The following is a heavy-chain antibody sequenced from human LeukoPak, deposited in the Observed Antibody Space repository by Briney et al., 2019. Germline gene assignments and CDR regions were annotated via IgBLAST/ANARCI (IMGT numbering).Heavy chain of an antibody. CDR3: ARVFDS. V-gene: IGHV4-39*07. CDR1: GGSISSSSYY. CDR2: IYYSGST. Sequence: SETLSLTCTVSGGSISSSSYYWGWIRQPPGKGLEWIGGIYYSGSTYYNPSLNSPVSISIDTSKNQFSLKLTSVTAADTAVYYCARVFDSWGQGTLVTVSS. J-gene: IGHJ4*02.